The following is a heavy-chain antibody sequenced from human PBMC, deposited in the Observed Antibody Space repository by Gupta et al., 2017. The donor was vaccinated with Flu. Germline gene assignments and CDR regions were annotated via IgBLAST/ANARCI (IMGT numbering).Heavy chain of an antibody. CDR2: IYYSGGT. D-gene: IGHD6-13*01. CDR3: ARGISTAGLDY. CDR1: GGPISGSY. Sequence: QVQLQESGPGLVKPSETLSLTCNVSGGPISGSYWSWIRLPPGKRLERIGYIYYSGGTKYNPSLKSRVTISVDTSKNQVSLKLNSVTAADTALYYCARGISTAGLDYWGRGTPVTVSS. V-gene: IGHV4-59*01. J-gene: IGHJ4*02.